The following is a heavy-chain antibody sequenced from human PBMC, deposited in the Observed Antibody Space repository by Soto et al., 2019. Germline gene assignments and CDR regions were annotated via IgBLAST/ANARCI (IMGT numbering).Heavy chain of an antibody. V-gene: IGHV3-33*01. D-gene: IGHD6-13*01. J-gene: IGHJ6*02. CDR2: IWYDGSNK. Sequence: GGSLRLSCAASGFTFSSYGMHWVRQAPGKGLEWVAVIWYDGSNKYYADSVKGRFTISRDNSKNTLYLQMNSLRAEDTAVYYCGRDLRSSSSWYVVSWSDYYYGMDVWGQGTTVTVSS. CDR1: GFTFSSYG. CDR3: GRDLRSSSSWYVVSWSDYYYGMDV.